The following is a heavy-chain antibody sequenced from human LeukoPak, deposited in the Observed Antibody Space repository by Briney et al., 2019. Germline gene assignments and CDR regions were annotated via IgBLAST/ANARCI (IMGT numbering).Heavy chain of an antibody. J-gene: IGHJ5*02. Sequence: PSETLSLTCAVYGGSFSGYYWSWIRQPPGKGLEWIGEINHSGSTNYNPSLKSRVTISVDTSKNQFSLKLSSVTAADTAVYYCARGGDFWSETNWFDPWGQGTLVTVSS. CDR2: INHSGST. V-gene: IGHV4-34*01. D-gene: IGHD3-3*01. CDR3: ARGGDFWSETNWFDP. CDR1: GGSFSGYY.